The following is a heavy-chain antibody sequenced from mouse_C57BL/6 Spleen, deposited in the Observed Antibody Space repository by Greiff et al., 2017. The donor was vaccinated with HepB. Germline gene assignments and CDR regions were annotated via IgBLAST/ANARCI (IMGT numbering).Heavy chain of an antibody. V-gene: IGHV1-15*01. D-gene: IGHD2-4*01. J-gene: IGHJ3*01. CDR1: GYTFTDYE. CDR2: IDPETGGT. Sequence: VKVVESGAELVRPGASVTLSCKASGYTFTDYEMHWVKQTPVHGLEWIGAIDPETGGTAYNQKFKGKAILTADKSSSTAYMELRSLTSEDSAVYYCTRGEYDYDVFAYWGQGTLVTVSA. CDR3: TRGEYDYDVFAY.